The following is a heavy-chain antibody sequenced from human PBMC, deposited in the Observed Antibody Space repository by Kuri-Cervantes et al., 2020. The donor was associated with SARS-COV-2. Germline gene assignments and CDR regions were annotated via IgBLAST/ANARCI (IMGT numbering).Heavy chain of an antibody. V-gene: IGHV3-30*03. CDR3: ARDAGYDFWSGYNYHPYYGMDV. D-gene: IGHD3-3*01. J-gene: IGHJ6*02. CDR2: ISYDGSNK. Sequence: GGSLRLSCAASGFTFSSYGMHWVRQAPGKGLEWVAVISYDGSNKYYADSVKGRFTISRDNSKNTLYLQMNSLRAEDTAVYYCARDAGYDFWSGYNYHPYYGMDVWGQGTTVTVSS. CDR1: GFTFSSYG.